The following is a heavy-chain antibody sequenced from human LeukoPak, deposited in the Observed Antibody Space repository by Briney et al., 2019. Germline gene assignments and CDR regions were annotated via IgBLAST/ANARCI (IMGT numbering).Heavy chain of an antibody. CDR3: ARLRIADYYDFWSGYPTHHNWFDP. V-gene: IGHV4-39*01. CDR1: GGSISSSSYY. J-gene: IGHJ5*02. CDR2: IYYSGST. D-gene: IGHD3-3*01. Sequence: PSETLSLTCTVYGGSISSSSYYWGWIRQPPGKGLEWIGSIYYSGSTYYNPSLKSRVTISVDTSKNQFSLKLSSVTAADTAVYYCARLRIADYYDFWSGYPTHHNWFDPWGQGTLVTVSS.